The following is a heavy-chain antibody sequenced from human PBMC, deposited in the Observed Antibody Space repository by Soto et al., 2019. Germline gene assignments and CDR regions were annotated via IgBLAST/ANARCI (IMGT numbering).Heavy chain of an antibody. V-gene: IGHV1-69*02. D-gene: IGHD4-17*01. J-gene: IGHJ6*03. CDR2: IIPILGIA. Sequence: GASVKVSCKDSGGTLSSYTISWVRQAPGQGLEWMGRIIPILGIANYAQKFQGRVTITADKSTSTAYMELSSLRSEDTAVYYCARVRGTTATYYYMDVWGKGTTVTAP. CDR3: ARVRGTTATYYYMDV. CDR1: GGTLSSYT.